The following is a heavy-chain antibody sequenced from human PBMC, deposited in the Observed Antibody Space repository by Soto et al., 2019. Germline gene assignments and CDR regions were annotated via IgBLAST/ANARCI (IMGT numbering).Heavy chain of an antibody. D-gene: IGHD1-1*01. J-gene: IGHJ6*02. CDR1: GFTLSDYH. CDR2: ITAIGNII. Sequence: GGSLRLSCEASGFTLSDYHMSWIRQAPGKGLEWVSYITAIGNIIYYAASVKGRFTISRDNAKNSLSLQMNSLRADDTAVYFCAREQWDDWYNYGMDVWGQGTTVTVSS. CDR3: AREQWDDWYNYGMDV. V-gene: IGHV3-11*01.